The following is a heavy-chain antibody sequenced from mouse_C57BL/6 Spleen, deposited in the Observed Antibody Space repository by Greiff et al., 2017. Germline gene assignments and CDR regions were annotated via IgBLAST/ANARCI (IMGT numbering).Heavy chain of an antibody. CDR3: ARDYGSSYVDY. Sequence: QVQLQQPGAELVKPGASVKLSCKASGYTFTSYWMHWVKQRPGQGLEWIGMIHPNSGSTNYNEKFKSKATLTVDKSSSTAYMQLSSLTSKDSAVYYCARDYGSSYVDYWGQGTTLTVSS. CDR1: GYTFTSYW. CDR2: IHPNSGST. V-gene: IGHV1-64*01. J-gene: IGHJ2*01. D-gene: IGHD1-1*01.